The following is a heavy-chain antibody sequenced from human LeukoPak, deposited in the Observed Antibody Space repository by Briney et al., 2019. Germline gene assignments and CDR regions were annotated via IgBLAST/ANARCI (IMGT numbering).Heavy chain of an antibody. CDR3: AGDVDCGGDCLAFDY. D-gene: IGHD2-21*02. Sequence: GGSLRLSCAASGFTVSTNYMSWVRQAPGKGLEWVSVIYSGGSTYYADSVKGRFTMSRDNSKNTLYLQMNTLRAEDTAVYYCAGDVDCGGDCLAFDYWGQGTLVIVSS. J-gene: IGHJ4*02. CDR1: GFTVSTNY. CDR2: IYSGGST. V-gene: IGHV3-66*01.